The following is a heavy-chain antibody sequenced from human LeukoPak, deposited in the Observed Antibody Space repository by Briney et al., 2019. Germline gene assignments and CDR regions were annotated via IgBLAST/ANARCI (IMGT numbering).Heavy chain of an antibody. CDR1: GYTFTSYG. D-gene: IGHD3-16*02. J-gene: IGHJ4*02. Sequence: ASVKVSCKASGYTFTSYGISWVRQAPGQGLEWMGSINTYNGNTKYVQNLQGRVTMTTDTSTNTAYIALRSQLSDDTAVYYCARDQHDHVWGSYRPYFDYWGQGTLVTVSS. CDR3: ARDQHDHVWGSYRPYFDY. CDR2: INTYNGNT. V-gene: IGHV1-18*01.